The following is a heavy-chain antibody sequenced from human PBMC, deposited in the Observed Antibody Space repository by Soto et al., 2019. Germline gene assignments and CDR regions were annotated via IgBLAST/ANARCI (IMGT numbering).Heavy chain of an antibody. V-gene: IGHV3-48*01. D-gene: IGHD3-22*01. CDR3: ARHKYHSSGPSAY. CDR2: ISSSSSTI. Sequence: GGSLRLSCAASGFTFRSYSMNWVRQAPGKGLEWVSYISSSSSTIYYADSVKGRFTISRDNAKNSLYLQMNSLRAADTAVYYCARHKYHSSGPSAYWGQETLVTVSS. CDR1: GFTFRSYS. J-gene: IGHJ4*02.